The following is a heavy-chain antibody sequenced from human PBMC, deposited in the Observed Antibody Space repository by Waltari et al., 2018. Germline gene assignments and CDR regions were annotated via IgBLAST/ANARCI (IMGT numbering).Heavy chain of an antibody. V-gene: IGHV1-24*01. J-gene: IGHJ5*02. Sequence: QVQLVQSGAEVRKPGASVKVSCTVSGQRLSESSIHWVRQAPGKGPEWMGGYDPEDGETTYAQKFKGRLSMTEDTDTAYMELTSLQSDDTAVYYCALDREYEGWFDPWGQGTLVTVSS. D-gene: IGHD6-6*01. CDR1: GQRLSESS. CDR2: YDPEDGET. CDR3: ALDREYEGWFDP.